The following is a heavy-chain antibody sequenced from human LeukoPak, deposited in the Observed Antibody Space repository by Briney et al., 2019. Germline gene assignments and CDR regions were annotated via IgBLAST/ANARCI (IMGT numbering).Heavy chain of an antibody. CDR1: GYTFTSYD. V-gene: IGHV1-18*01. CDR2: ISAYSGNT. D-gene: IGHD4-17*01. J-gene: IGHJ4*02. Sequence: GASVKVSCKASGYTFTSYDITWVRQAPGQGLEWMGWISAYSGNTNYAQKFQGRVTITADKSTSTAYMELSSLRSEDTAVYYCARDPTLLDYGDYTDYWGQGTLVTVSS. CDR3: ARDPTLLDYGDYTDY.